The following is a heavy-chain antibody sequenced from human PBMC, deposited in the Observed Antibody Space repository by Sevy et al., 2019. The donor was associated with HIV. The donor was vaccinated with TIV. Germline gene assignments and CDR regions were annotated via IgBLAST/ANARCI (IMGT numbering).Heavy chain of an antibody. J-gene: IGHJ4*02. CDR1: EFTFSDYY. Sequence: GGSLRLSCAASEFTFSDYYISWIRQAPGKGLEWVTYISSRGSTIYYADSVKGRFTISRDNAKNSLYLQMNSLRAEDTAVYYCARVRYTYGSYYFDYWGQGTLVNVSS. D-gene: IGHD5-18*01. CDR2: ISSRGSTI. CDR3: ARVRYTYGSYYFDY. V-gene: IGHV3-11*01.